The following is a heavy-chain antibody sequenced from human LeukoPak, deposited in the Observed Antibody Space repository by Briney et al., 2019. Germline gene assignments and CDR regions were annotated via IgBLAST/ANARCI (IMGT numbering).Heavy chain of an antibody. J-gene: IGHJ5*02. CDR3: AKSDVRQLWLPPFDH. D-gene: IGHD5-18*01. CDR1: GFTLDDYA. CDR2: ISWNSGSI. Sequence: PGGSLRLSCAASGFTLDDYAMHWVRHAPGKGLEWVSGISWNSGSIGYADSVEGRFTISRDNAKNSLYLEMNSLRVEDTALYYCAKSDVRQLWLPPFDHWGQGTLVTVSS. V-gene: IGHV3-9*01.